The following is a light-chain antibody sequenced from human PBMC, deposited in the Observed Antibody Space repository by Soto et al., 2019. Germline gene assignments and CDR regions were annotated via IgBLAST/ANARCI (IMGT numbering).Light chain of an antibody. Sequence: QSALTQPASVSGSPGQSITISCTGTSSDVGGYNYVSWYQQHPGKAPKLMIYDVSNRPSGVSNRFSGSKSGNTASLTISGLQAEDEADYQCSSYTSSSTHDYVFGTGTKLTVL. CDR2: DVS. V-gene: IGLV2-14*01. CDR3: SSYTSSSTHDYV. CDR1: SSDVGGYNY. J-gene: IGLJ1*01.